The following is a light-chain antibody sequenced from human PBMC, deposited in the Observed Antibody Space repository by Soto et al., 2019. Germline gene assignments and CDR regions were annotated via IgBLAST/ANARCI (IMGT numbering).Light chain of an antibody. CDR2: DVS. CDR1: QDISDS. Sequence: DIQMTQSPSSLSASIGDRVTITCHASQDISDSLNWYQQKSGKAPKLLMYDVSNLEPGVPSRFSGRRSGTDFTFPISGLQPEDFATYFCQQYHSLPLTFGVGT. V-gene: IGKV1-33*01. CDR3: QQYHSLPLT. J-gene: IGKJ4*01.